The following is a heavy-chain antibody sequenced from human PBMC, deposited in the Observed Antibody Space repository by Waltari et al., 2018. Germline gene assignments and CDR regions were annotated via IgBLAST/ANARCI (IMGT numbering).Heavy chain of an antibody. V-gene: IGHV3-7*01. D-gene: IGHD2-21*01. CDR3: ARHGDFCFDY. CDR2: IKKDGTSK. Sequence: DVQVVESGGDLIQPGGSLRLSCAGSGFIFSDSWMGWVRQAPGKGLEWVANIKKDGTSKYYVDSVKGRFTISRDNAKNSIYLQMDNLRVEDTAVYYCARHGDFCFDYWGQGVLVTVS. J-gene: IGHJ4*02. CDR1: GFIFSDSW.